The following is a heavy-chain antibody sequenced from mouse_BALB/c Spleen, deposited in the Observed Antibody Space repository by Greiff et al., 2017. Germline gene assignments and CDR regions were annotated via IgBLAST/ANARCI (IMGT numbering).Heavy chain of an antibody. Sequence: EVKLMESGGGLVQPGGSRKLSCAASGFTFSSFGMHWVRQAPEKGLEWVAYISSGSSTIYYADTVKGRFTISRDNPKNTLFLQMTSLRSEDTAMYYCARAIDYGYGPYAMGYWGQGTSVTVS. CDR1: GFTFSSFG. V-gene: IGHV5-17*02. CDR3: ARAIDYGYGPYAMGY. D-gene: IGHD2-2*01. CDR2: ISSGSSTI. J-gene: IGHJ4*01.